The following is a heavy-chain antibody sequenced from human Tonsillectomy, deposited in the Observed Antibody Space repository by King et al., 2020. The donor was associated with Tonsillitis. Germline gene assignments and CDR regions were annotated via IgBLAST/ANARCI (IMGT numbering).Heavy chain of an antibody. V-gene: IGHV3-49*04. CDR1: GFTFGYYA. J-gene: IGHJ4*02. CDR2: FRSKTYVGAT. Sequence: VQLVESGGGLVQPGRSLRLSCTASGFTFGYYAISWGRPAPGEGLEWVGFFRSKTYVGATEYAASVKCRFTISRDDAKSIAYLPMNSLKTEDTAVYYCTSDSPPHRRIRVVDYWGQGTLVTVSS. CDR3: TSDSPPHRRIRVVDY. D-gene: IGHD2-8*02.